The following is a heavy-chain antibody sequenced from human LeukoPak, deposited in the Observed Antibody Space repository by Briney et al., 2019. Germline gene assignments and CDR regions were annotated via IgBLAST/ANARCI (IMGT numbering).Heavy chain of an antibody. J-gene: IGHJ5*02. CDR1: GGSISSYY. Sequence: PSETLSLTCTVSGGSISSYYWSWIRQPPGKGREGRGYIYYSGSTNYNPSLKSRVTISGDTSKNEFVVKLSSVTAADTAAYYCAREGSRWYGGTNWFDPWGQGTLVTVSS. CDR3: AREGSRWYGGTNWFDP. V-gene: IGHV4-59*01. CDR2: IYYSGST. D-gene: IGHD6-13*01.